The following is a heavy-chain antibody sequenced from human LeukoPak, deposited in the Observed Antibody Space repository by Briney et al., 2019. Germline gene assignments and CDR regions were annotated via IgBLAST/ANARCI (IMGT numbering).Heavy chain of an antibody. D-gene: IGHD4-23*01. CDR2: INHSGST. J-gene: IGHJ4*02. Sequence: PETLSLTCAVYGGSFSGYYWSWIRQPPGKGLEWIGEINHSGSTNYNPSLKSRVTISVDTSKNQFSLKLSSVTAADTAVYYCARGPNYGGNSKDFDYWGQGTLVTVSS. CDR1: GGSFSGYY. CDR3: ARGPNYGGNSKDFDY. V-gene: IGHV4-34*01.